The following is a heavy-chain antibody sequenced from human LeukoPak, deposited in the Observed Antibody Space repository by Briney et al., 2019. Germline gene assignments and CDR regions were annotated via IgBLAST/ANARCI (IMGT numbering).Heavy chain of an antibody. J-gene: IGHJ4*02. CDR2: ITSSGTTI. CDR3: VKGGPSYFDF. CDR1: GFTFSTYE. V-gene: IGHV3-48*03. D-gene: IGHD3/OR15-3a*01. Sequence: GGSLRLSCAASGFTFSTYEMNWVRQAPGKGLEWVSYITSSGTTIYYADSVKGRFTISRDNSKNTLFLQMSSLRAEDTAVYYCVKGGPSYFDFWGQGTLVTVSS.